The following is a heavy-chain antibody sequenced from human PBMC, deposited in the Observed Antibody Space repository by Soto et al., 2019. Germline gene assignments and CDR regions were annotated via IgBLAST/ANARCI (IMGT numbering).Heavy chain of an antibody. J-gene: IGHJ6*02. CDR3: ARASIAARHPYYYGMDV. Sequence: QTLSLTCAISGDSVSSNSAAWNWIRQSPSRGLEWLGRTYYRSKWYNDYAVSVKSRITINPDTSKNQFSLQLNSVTPEDTAVYYCARASIAARHPYYYGMDVWGQGTTVTVSS. D-gene: IGHD6-6*01. CDR1: GDSVSSNSAA. V-gene: IGHV6-1*01. CDR2: TYYRSKWYN.